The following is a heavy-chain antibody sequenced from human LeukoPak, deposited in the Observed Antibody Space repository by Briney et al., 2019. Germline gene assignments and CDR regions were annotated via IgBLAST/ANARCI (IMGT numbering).Heavy chain of an antibody. CDR3: ATAFDDILSGPYFYSFDI. CDR2: FDPEDGET. Sequence: ASVKVSCKLSGHTLTELSIHWVRQAPGKGLEWMGSFDPEDGETFYAHKFQGGVTLTEDTSTETAYMSLSSLKSEDTAVYYCATAFDDILSGPYFYSFDIWGQGTMVSVSS. D-gene: IGHD3-9*01. CDR1: GHTLTELS. V-gene: IGHV1-24*01. J-gene: IGHJ3*02.